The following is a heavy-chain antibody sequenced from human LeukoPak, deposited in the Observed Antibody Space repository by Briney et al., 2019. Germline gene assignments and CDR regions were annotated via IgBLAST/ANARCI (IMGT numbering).Heavy chain of an antibody. CDR3: ARASIVVVTAHQAFDI. CDR2: LYYSGST. V-gene: IGHV4-39*07. Sequence: SETLSLTCTVSGGSISRSGYCWGWIRQPPGKGLEWIGSLYYSGSTYYNPSLKSRVTISVDTSKNQFSLKLSSVTAADTAVYYCARASIVVVTAHQAFDIWGQGTMVTVSS. CDR1: GGSISRSGYC. J-gene: IGHJ3*02. D-gene: IGHD2-21*02.